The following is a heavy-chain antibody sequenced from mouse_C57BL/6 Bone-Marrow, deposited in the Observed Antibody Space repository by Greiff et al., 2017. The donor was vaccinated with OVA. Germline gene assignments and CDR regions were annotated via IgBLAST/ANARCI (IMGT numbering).Heavy chain of an antibody. D-gene: IGHD2-1*01. CDR3: TMCYYGNYSCVAY. CDR1: GYTFTDYE. J-gene: IGHJ3*01. V-gene: IGHV1-15*01. Sequence: QVQLQQSGAELVRPGASVTLSCKASGYTFTDYEMHWVKPTPVHGLEWIGAIDPETGGTAYNQKFKGKAILTADKSSSTAYMELRSLTSEDSAVYYCTMCYYGNYSCVAYWGQGTLVTVSA. CDR2: IDPETGGT.